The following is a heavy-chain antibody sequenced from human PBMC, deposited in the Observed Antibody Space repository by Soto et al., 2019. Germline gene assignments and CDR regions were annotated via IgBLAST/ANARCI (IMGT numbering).Heavy chain of an antibody. CDR2: ISWTSGKT. Sequence: EVQLEESGGGLVQPGTSLRLSCEASGFSFDDHTMHWVRQVPGQGLEWVSGISWTSGKTVYSDSVKGRFIISRDTDKNALFLQTNSPTPADTASYYCVKDRRTRLRTFYFYDLDVWGKGTTVAVSS. CDR3: VKDRRTRLRTFYFYDLDV. CDR1: GFSFDDHT. V-gene: IGHV3-9*01. J-gene: IGHJ6*03.